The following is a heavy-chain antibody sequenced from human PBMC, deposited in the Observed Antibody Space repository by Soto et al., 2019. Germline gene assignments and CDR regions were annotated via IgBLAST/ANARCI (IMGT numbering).Heavy chain of an antibody. D-gene: IGHD5-18*01. Sequence: GGSLRLSCAASGFTFSSYAMSWVRQAPGKGLGWVSAISGSGGSTYYADSVKGRFTISRDNSKNTLYLQMNSLRAEDTAVYYCAKDLGYRGYSYGYYFDYWGQGTLVTVSS. CDR3: AKDLGYRGYSYGYYFDY. CDR2: ISGSGGST. J-gene: IGHJ4*02. V-gene: IGHV3-23*01. CDR1: GFTFSSYA.